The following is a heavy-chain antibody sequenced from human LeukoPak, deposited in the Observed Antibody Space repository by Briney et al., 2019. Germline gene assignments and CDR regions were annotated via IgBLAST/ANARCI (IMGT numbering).Heavy chain of an antibody. CDR3: ARDPLDISRWANAFDV. D-gene: IGHD2-2*03. CDR2: IRHDGSNK. J-gene: IGHJ3*01. V-gene: IGHV3-30*02. CDR1: GFTFSSYG. Sequence: PGGSLRLSCAASGFTFSSYGMHWVRQAPGKGLEWVAFIRHDGSNKYYGDSVKGRFTISRDNSKNTLYLQMNGLRPEDTAVYYCARDPLDISRWANAFDVWGQGTMVTVSS.